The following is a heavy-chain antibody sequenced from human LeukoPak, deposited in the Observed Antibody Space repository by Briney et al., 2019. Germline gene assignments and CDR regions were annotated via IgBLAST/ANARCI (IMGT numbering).Heavy chain of an antibody. D-gene: IGHD3-3*01. J-gene: IGHJ5*02. CDR1: GGSISSGSYY. V-gene: IGHV4-61*02. CDR2: IYTSGST. CDR3: AREMDYDFWSGYYVDWFGP. Sequence: PSQTLSLTCTVSGGSISSGSYYWSWIRQPAGKGLGWIGRIYTSGSTNYDPSLKSRVTISVDTSKNQFSLKLSSVTAADTAVYYCAREMDYDFWSGYYVDWFGPWGQGTLVTVSS.